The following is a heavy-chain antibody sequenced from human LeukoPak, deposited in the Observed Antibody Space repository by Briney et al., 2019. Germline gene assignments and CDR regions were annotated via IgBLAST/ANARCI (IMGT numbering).Heavy chain of an antibody. Sequence: GRSLRLSCAASGFTFSSYSMNWVRQAPGKGLEWVSSISSSSSYIYYADSVKGRFTISRDNAKNSLYLQMNSLRAEDTAVYYCAVLRSYRSFPPADYWGQGTLVTVSS. CDR1: GFTFSSYS. CDR2: ISSSSSYI. V-gene: IGHV3-21*01. D-gene: IGHD3-16*02. CDR3: AVLRSYRSFPPADY. J-gene: IGHJ4*02.